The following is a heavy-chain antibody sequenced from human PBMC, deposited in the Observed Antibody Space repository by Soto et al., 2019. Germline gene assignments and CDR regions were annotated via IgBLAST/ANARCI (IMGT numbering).Heavy chain of an antibody. Sequence: GASVKVSCKASGYTFTGYYIHWVRQAPGQGLEWMGWINPDSGDTNFAQKFQGRVTMTRDTSVTTAYMELSRLQSDDTAVYYCARGGGYFSSPNYYFDFWGQGTLVTVSS. CDR2: INPDSGDT. D-gene: IGHD2-15*01. CDR1: GYTFTGYY. V-gene: IGHV1-2*02. J-gene: IGHJ4*02. CDR3: ARGGGYFSSPNYYFDF.